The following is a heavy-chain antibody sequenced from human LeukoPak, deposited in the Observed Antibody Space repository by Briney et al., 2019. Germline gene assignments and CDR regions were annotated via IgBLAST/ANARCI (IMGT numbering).Heavy chain of an antibody. Sequence: ASVKVSCKASGYTFTSYAMNWVRQAPGQGLEWMGWINTNTGNPTYAQGFTGRFVFSLNTSVSTAYLQISSLKAEDTAVYYCATPDRLTGDAFDIWGQGTMVTVSS. CDR2: INTNTGNP. J-gene: IGHJ3*02. V-gene: IGHV7-4-1*02. CDR1: GYTFTSYA. D-gene: IGHD7-27*01. CDR3: ATPDRLTGDAFDI.